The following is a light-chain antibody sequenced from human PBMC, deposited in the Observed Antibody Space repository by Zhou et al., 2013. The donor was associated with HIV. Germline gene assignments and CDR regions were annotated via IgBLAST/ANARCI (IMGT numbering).Light chain of an antibody. CDR3: QQYRTSSIT. CDR1: QTVGSW. CDR2: KAS. J-gene: IGKJ5*01. V-gene: IGKV1-5*03. Sequence: DIQMTQSPSTLSASVGDRVTITCRASQTVGSWVAWYQQRPGKAPKLLMYKASTLEIGVPSRFSGSRSGSEFTLTISSLQPDDFATYYCQQYRTSSITFGQGTRLEIK.